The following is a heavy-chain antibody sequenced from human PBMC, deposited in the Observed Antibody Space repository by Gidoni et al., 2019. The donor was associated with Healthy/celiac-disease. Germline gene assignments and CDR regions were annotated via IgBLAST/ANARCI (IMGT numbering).Heavy chain of an antibody. V-gene: IGHV1-69*01. CDR2: IIPIFGTA. J-gene: IGHJ5*02. Sequence: QVQLVQSGAEVKKPGSSVTVSCKASGGTFRSYAISWVRQAPGQGLEWMGGIIPIFGTANYAQKFQGRVTITADESTSTAYMELSSLRSEDTAVYYCARDRGSGSYLENWFDPWGQGTLVTVSS. D-gene: IGHD1-26*01. CDR1: GGTFRSYA. CDR3: ARDRGSGSYLENWFDP.